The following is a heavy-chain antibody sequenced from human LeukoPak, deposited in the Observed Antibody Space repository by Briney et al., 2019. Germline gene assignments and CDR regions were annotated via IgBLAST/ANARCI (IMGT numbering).Heavy chain of an antibody. V-gene: IGHV4-59*12. D-gene: IGHD1-26*01. Sequence: PSETLSLTCTVSGGSINNYYWSWIRQPPGKGLEWIGYIYYSGSTNYNPSLKSRVTISVDTSKNQFSLKLSSVTAADTAVYYCARGRSVGATPSPFDYWGQGTLVTVSS. CDR2: IYYSGST. CDR3: ARGRSVGATPSPFDY. CDR1: GGSINNYY. J-gene: IGHJ4*02.